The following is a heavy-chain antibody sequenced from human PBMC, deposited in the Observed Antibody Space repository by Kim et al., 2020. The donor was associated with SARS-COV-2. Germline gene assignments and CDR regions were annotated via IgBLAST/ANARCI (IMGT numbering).Heavy chain of an antibody. CDR3: AKGKVIGI. V-gene: IGHV3-7*04. J-gene: IGHJ3*02. Sequence: GSEIYYLDSVKGRFTVSRDNAKNTLFLQMSSLRAEDTALYYCAKGKVIGIWGQGTMVTVSS. CDR2: GSEI.